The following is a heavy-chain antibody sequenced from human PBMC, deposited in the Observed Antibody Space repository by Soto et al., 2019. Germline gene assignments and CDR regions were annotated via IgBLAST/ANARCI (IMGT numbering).Heavy chain of an antibody. Sequence: GGSLRLSCAASGFTFSSYWMHWVRQAPGKGLEWVSYISSSGSTIYYADSVKGRFTISRDNAKNSLYLQMNSLRAEDTAVYYCARLGGSYSLRYPGLDVWGPGTSVTVSS. CDR3: ARLGGSYSLRYPGLDV. V-gene: IGHV3-48*04. J-gene: IGHJ6*02. CDR2: ISSSGSTI. D-gene: IGHD1-26*01. CDR1: GFTFSSYW.